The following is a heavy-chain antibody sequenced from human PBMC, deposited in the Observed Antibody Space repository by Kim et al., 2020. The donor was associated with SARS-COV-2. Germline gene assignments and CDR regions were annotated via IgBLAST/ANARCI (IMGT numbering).Heavy chain of an antibody. Sequence: SETLSLTCTVSGGSISSGGYYWSWIRQHPGKGLEWIGYLYYSGSTYSNPSLKSRITISVDTSKNQFSLKLSSVTAADTAVYYCARVTPLRYIDPDAVYIWGQGTMVTVSS. CDR1: GGSISSGGYY. J-gene: IGHJ3*02. CDR2: LYYSGST. D-gene: IGHD3-9*01. V-gene: IGHV4-31*03. CDR3: ARVTPLRYIDPDAVYI.